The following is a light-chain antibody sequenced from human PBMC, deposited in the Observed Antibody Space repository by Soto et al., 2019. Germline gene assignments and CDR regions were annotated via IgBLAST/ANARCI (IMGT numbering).Light chain of an antibody. J-gene: IGLJ2*01. CDR3: SSYTTTYSVV. V-gene: IGLV2-14*01. CDR1: SSDVVNYKY. Sequence: QSVLTQPASVSGSPGQSIAISCTGTSSDVVNYKYVSWYQQHPGKVPKLIISEVSKRPSGVSNRFSGSKSGNTASLTIYGLQAEDEADYYCSSYTTTYSVVFGGGTKVTVL. CDR2: EVS.